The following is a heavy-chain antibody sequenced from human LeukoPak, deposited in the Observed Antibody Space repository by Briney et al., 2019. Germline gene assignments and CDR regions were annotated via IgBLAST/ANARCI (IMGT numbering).Heavy chain of an antibody. D-gene: IGHD6-19*01. J-gene: IGHJ4*02. CDR2: IDPNSGDT. V-gene: IGHV1-2*06. Sequence: ASVKVSCKASDYTITAYYIHWVRQAPGQGLEWMRRIDPNSGDTSYVQKFQGRVTMTRDTSISTAHMDLSGLISDDTAVYYCATSVAVAGSFDYWGQGTLVTVSS. CDR3: ATSVAVAGSFDY. CDR1: DYTITAYY.